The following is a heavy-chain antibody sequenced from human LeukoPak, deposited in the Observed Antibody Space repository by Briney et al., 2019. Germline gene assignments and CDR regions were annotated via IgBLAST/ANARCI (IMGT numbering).Heavy chain of an antibody. CDR1: GGSIIISTYY. CDR2: IYYSGTT. Sequence: PSETLSLTCTVSGGSIIISTYYWGWIRQPPGKGLEWIGSIYYSGTTSYNPSLKSRVTISVDTSKNQFSLKLTSVTVADTAVYYCARQYNSGSFDPWGQGTLVTVSS. CDR3: ARQYNSGSFDP. D-gene: IGHD6-19*01. V-gene: IGHV4-39*01. J-gene: IGHJ5*02.